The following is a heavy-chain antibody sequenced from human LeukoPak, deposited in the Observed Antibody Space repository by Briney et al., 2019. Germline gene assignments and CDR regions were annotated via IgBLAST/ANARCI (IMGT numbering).Heavy chain of an antibody. CDR3: ARDGPYYYDSSGYYYGLDY. V-gene: IGHV3-30-3*01. CDR2: ISYEGSNK. CDR1: GFTFSSYA. Sequence: GGSLRLSCAASGFTFSSYAMHWVRQAPGKGLEWVAVISYEGSNKYYADSVKGRFTISRDNSKNTLYLQMNSLRAEDTAVYYCARDGPYYYDSSGYYYGLDYWGQGTLVTVSS. D-gene: IGHD3-22*01. J-gene: IGHJ4*02.